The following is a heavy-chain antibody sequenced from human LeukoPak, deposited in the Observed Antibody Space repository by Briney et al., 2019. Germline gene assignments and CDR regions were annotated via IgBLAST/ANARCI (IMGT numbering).Heavy chain of an antibody. CDR3: AESTAPRRLFDY. D-gene: IGHD6-6*01. Sequence: TSETLSLTCTVSGYSISSGYYWGWIRQPPGKGLEWIGSIYHSGSTYYNPSLKSRVTISADTSKNQFSLRLNSVTAADTAVYYCAESTAPRRLFDYWGQGTLVTVSS. J-gene: IGHJ4*02. CDR2: IYHSGST. V-gene: IGHV4-38-2*02. CDR1: GYSISSGYY.